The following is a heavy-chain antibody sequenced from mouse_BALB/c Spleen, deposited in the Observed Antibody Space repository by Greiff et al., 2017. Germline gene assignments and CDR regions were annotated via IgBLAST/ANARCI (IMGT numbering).Heavy chain of an antibody. CDR2: IWAGGST. V-gene: IGHV2-9*02. D-gene: IGHD2-4*01. CDR3: ARDYDYDGGAYAMDY. J-gene: IGHJ4*01. CDR1: GFSLTSYG. Sequence: VQLQQSGPGLVAPSQSLSITCTVSGFSLTSYGVHWVRQPPGKGLEWLGVIWAGGSTNYNSALMSRLSISKVNSKSQVFLKMNSLQTDDTAMYYCARDYDYDGGAYAMDYWGQGTSVTVSS.